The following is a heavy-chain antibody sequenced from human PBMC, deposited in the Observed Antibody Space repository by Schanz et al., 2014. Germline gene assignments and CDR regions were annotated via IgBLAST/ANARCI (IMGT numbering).Heavy chain of an antibody. V-gene: IGHV3-30*03. Sequence: VQLLESGGGLVQPGGSLRLSCAASGFTFSSYAMSWVRQPPGKGLEWVAIITYDGSNTYHADSVKGRFTISRDNSKNTLYLQMNSLRAEDTAVYYCIRGDIMVVPVAHFWGQGILVTVSS. CDR3: IRGDIMVVPVAHF. J-gene: IGHJ4*02. CDR2: ITYDGSNT. D-gene: IGHD2-2*01. CDR1: GFTFSSYA.